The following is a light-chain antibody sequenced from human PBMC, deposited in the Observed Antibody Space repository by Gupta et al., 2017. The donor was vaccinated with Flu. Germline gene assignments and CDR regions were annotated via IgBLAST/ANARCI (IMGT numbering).Light chain of an antibody. J-gene: IGKJ2*01. CDR1: QSVSSY. Sequence: EIVLTQSPATLSLSPGEGATLSCRASQSVSSYLAWYQQKPGQAPRLLIYDASNRATGIPARFSGSGSVTDFTLTISSLEPEDFALYYCQQRGNCPYTVGQGTKLEIK. CDR3: QQRGNCPYT. V-gene: IGKV3-11*01. CDR2: DAS.